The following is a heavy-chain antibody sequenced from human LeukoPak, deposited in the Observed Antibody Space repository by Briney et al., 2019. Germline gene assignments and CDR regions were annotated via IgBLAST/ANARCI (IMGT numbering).Heavy chain of an antibody. CDR1: GYTFTGYY. CDR3: ARDLRGDGYNADY. CDR2: INPNSGGT. V-gene: IGHV1-2*06. J-gene: IGHJ4*02. Sequence: ASVKVSCKASGYTFTGYYMHWVRQAPGQGLEWMGRINPNSGGTNYAQKFQGRVTMTRDTSISTAYMELSRLRSDDTAVYYCARDLRGDGYNADYWDQGTLVTVSS. D-gene: IGHD5-24*01.